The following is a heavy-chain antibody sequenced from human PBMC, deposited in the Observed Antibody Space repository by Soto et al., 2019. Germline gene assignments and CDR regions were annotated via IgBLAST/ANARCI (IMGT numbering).Heavy chain of an antibody. J-gene: IGHJ4*02. CDR1: GGSFSCYY. CDR2: INHSGST. CDR3: ARGRIYSSSSYDY. V-gene: IGHV4-34*01. D-gene: IGHD6-6*01. Sequence: SETLSLTCAVYGGSFSCYYWIWIRQPPGKGLEWIGEINHSGSTNYNPSLKSRVTISVDTSKNQFSLKLSSVTAADTAVYYCARGRIYSSSSYDYWGQGTLVTVSS.